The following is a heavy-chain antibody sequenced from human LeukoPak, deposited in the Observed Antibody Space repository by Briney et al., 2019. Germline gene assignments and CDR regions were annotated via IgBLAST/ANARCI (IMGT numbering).Heavy chain of an antibody. CDR3: ARVVIVRGWFDP. D-gene: IGHD2/OR15-2a*01. J-gene: IGHJ5*02. CDR2: IRYDGSNK. Sequence: GGSLRLSCAASGFTFSSYGMHWVRQAPGKGLEWVAFIRYDGSNKYYADSVKGRFTFSRDNSKNTLYLQMNSLRAEDTAVYYCARVVIVRGWFDPWGQGTLVTVSS. V-gene: IGHV3-30*02. CDR1: GFTFSSYG.